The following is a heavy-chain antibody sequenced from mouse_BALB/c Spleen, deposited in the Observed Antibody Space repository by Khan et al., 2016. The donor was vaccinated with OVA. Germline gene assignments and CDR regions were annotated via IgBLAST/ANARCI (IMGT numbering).Heavy chain of an antibody. CDR1: GNSFTSYL. D-gene: IGHD1-3*01. Sequence: VQLQQSGTVLARPGASGKMSCKASGNSFTSYLINWVKQRPGQGLEWMGDIYPGNSDTTYNQKFKDKANLTAVTSANTAYMELSSLPNEDSAVYYCARGGYSSFAYWGQGTLVTVSA. CDR2: IYPGNSDT. CDR3: ARGGYSSFAY. V-gene: IGHV1-5*01. J-gene: IGHJ3*01.